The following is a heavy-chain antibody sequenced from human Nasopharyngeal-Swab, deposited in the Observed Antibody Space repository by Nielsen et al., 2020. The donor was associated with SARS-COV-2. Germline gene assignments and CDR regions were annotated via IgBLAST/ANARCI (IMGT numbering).Heavy chain of an antibody. CDR2: INPSGGST. D-gene: IGHD4/OR15-4a*01. V-gene: IGHV1-46*01. CDR3: ARDPTPTGASVLYYYYYGMDV. J-gene: IGHJ6*02. Sequence: WVRQAPGQGLEWMGIINPSGGSTSYAQKFQGRVTMTRDTSTSTVYMELSSLRSEDTAVYHCARDPTPTGASVLYYYYYGMDVWGQGTTVTVSS.